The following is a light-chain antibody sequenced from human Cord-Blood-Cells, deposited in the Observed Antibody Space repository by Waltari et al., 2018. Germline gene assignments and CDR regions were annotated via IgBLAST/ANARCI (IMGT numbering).Light chain of an antibody. CDR3: QQSYSTPRT. V-gene: IGKV1-39*01. J-gene: IGKJ1*01. CDR1: QSISSY. Sequence: IQMTQTRSSLTVAVGDRVTITCRASQSISSYLNWYQPKPGKAPKLLIYAASSLQSGVPSRFSGSGSGTDFTLTISSLQPEDFATNYCQQSYSTPRTFGQGTKVEIK. CDR2: AAS.